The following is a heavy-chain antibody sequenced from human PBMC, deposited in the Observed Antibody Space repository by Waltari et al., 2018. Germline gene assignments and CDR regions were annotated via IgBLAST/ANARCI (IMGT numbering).Heavy chain of an antibody. CDR1: GFSISRSGLT. J-gene: IGHJ4*02. Sequence: QITLKESGPTVVKPTATLTLTCNFSGFSISRSGLTVSWIRQPPGKALEWLAVIYWDDDTRYSPFLRTRLTITKDTSKNSVVLTLANMDPGDTAAYFCARSRGMTYLDFWGQGILVTVSS. CDR3: ARSRGMTYLDF. CDR2: IYWDDDT. V-gene: IGHV2-5*02. D-gene: IGHD3-10*01.